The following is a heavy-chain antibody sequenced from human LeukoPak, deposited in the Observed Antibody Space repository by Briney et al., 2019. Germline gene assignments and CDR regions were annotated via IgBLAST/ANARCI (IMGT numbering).Heavy chain of an antibody. CDR1: GLTFSSYP. V-gene: IGHV3-30*02. D-gene: IGHD5-18*01. Sequence: GGSLRLSCAASGLTFSSYPMHWVRQAPGKGLEWVAFTRYDGSNKYYADSVKGRFTISRDNSKDTLYLQMNSLRAEDTAVYYCAKDKYSPFDYWGQGTLVTVSS. CDR3: AKDKYSPFDY. CDR2: TRYDGSNK. J-gene: IGHJ4*02.